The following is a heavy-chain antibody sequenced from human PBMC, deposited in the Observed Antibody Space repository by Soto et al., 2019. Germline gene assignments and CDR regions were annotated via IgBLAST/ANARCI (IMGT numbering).Heavy chain of an antibody. CDR1: GFTVSSNY. V-gene: IGHV3-66*01. CDR2: IYSGGST. D-gene: IGHD4-17*01. CDR3: ARAPRFDGYYGIFVY. J-gene: IGHJ4*02. Sequence: EVQLVESGGGLVQPGGSLRLSCAASGFTVSSNYISWVRQAPGKGLEWVSVIYSGGSTYYADSVKGRFTISRANSKNTMYLRMNSLRAEDTAVYYCARAPRFDGYYGIFVYCCQGTLVTVCS.